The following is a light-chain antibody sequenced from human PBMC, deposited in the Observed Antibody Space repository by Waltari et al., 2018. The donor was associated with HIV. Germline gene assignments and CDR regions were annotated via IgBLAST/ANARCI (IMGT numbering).Light chain of an antibody. CDR2: EVY. J-gene: IGLJ1*01. CDR3: SSYTSSSAPYV. CDR1: SGDVGAYNF. V-gene: IGLV2-14*01. Sequence: QSALTHPAPVFGSPGQSSPVSRTGTSGDVGAYNFVPRIQQHPEKTPKVMIYEVYKRPSVVSHRFSGAKSGNTASLTISGLRAEDEADYYCSSYTSSSAPYVFGTGTKVTVL.